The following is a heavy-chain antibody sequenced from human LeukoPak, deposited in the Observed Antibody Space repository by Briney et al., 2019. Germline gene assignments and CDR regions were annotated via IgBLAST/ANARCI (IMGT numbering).Heavy chain of an antibody. J-gene: IGHJ4*02. CDR1: GNSISIYY. V-gene: IGHV4-4*07. CDR2: IYTSGST. CDR3: ARGPTTVTRAFDY. D-gene: IGHD4-17*01. Sequence: SETLSLTCTVSGNSISIYYWSWIRQPAGKGLEWIGHIYTSGSTNYNPSLKSRVTMSVDTSKNQFSLKLSSVTAADTAVYYCARGPTTVTRAFDYWGQGTLVTISS.